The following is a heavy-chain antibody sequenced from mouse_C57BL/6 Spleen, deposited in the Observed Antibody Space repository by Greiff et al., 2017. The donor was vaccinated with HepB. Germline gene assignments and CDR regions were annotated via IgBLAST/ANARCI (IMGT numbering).Heavy chain of an antibody. CDR2: IYPGGGYT. D-gene: IGHD2-2*01. CDR1: GYTFTNYW. CDR3: ARRGGYDDAMDY. J-gene: IGHJ4*01. V-gene: IGHV1-63*01. Sequence: VQLQQFGAELVRPGTSVKMSCKASGYTFTNYWIGWAKQRPGHGLEWIGDIYPGGGYTNYNEKFKGKATLTADKSSSTAYMQFSSLTSEDSAIYYCARRGGYDDAMDYWGQGTSVTVSS.